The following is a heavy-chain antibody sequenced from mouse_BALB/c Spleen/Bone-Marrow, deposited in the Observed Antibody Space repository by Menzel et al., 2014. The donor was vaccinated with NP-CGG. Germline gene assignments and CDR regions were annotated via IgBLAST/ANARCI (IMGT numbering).Heavy chain of an antibody. V-gene: IGHV1-4*02. CDR2: INPSIGYT. CDR3: AREGTYYAYFDY. CDR1: GYIFTSYT. J-gene: IGHJ2*01. Sequence: LQQSAAELARPGASVKLSCKASGYIFTSYTIQWIKQRPGQGLEWIGYINPSIGYTEYNQKFKDKTALTADTSSSTTYMQLSSLTSEDSAVDYCAREGTYYAYFDYWGQGTTLTVSS. D-gene: IGHD1-1*01.